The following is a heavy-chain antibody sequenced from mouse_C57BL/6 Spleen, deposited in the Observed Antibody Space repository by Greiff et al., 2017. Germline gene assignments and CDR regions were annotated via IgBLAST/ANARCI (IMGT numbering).Heavy chain of an antibody. CDR3: ARAGRVYAKDY. CDR2: IYPGDGDT. CDR1: GYAFSSSW. D-gene: IGHD3-3*01. J-gene: IGHJ4*01. Sequence: VQLVESGPELVKPGASVKFSCKASGYAFSSSWMNWVKQRPGKGLEWIGRIYPGDGDTNYNGKFKGKATLTADKSSSTAYMPLSSLTSEDSAVYYCARAGRVYAKDYWGQGTSVTVS. V-gene: IGHV1-82*01.